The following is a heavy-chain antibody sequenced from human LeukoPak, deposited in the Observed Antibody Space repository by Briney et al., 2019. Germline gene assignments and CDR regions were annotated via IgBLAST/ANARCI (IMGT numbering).Heavy chain of an antibody. CDR2: INSKTDGGTT. CDR1: GFTFSSYS. D-gene: IGHD2-2*01. J-gene: IGHJ4*02. Sequence: GGSLRLSCAASGFTFSSYSMNWVRQAPGKGLEWVGRINSKTDGGTTDYAAPVKGRFTISRDDSKNTLYLQMNSLKTEDTAVYYCTTTLRTALGPNDHWGQGTLVTVSS. V-gene: IGHV3-15*01. CDR3: TTTLRTALGPNDH.